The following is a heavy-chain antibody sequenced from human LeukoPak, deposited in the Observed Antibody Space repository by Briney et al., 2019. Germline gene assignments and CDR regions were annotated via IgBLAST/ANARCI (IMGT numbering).Heavy chain of an antibody. Sequence: ASVKVSCKASGYTFTGYYMHWVRQAPGQGLGWMGRINPNSGGTNYAQKFQGRVTMTRDTSISTAYMELSRLRSDDTAVYYCARDYYDSSGYYEGVYWGQGTLVTVSS. D-gene: IGHD3-22*01. CDR3: ARDYYDSSGYYEGVY. CDR2: INPNSGGT. J-gene: IGHJ4*02. CDR1: GYTFTGYY. V-gene: IGHV1-2*06.